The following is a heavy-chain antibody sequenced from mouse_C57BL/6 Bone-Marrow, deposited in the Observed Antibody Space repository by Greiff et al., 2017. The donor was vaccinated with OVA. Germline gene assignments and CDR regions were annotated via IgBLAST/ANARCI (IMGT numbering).Heavy chain of an antibody. J-gene: IGHJ2*01. Sequence: QVQLKQPGAELVKPGASVKMSCKASGYTFTSYWITWVKQRPGQGLEWIGDIYPGSGSTNYNEKFKSKATLTVDTSSSTAYMQLSSLTSEDAAVYYCARSWAFDDWGQGTTLTVAS. CDR1: GYTFTSYW. D-gene: IGHD4-1*01. CDR3: ARSWAFDD. CDR2: IYPGSGST. V-gene: IGHV1-55*01.